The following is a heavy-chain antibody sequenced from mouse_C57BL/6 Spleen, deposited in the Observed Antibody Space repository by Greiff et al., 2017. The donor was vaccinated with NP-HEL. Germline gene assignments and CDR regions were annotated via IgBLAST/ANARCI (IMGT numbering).Heavy chain of an antibody. D-gene: IGHD1-1*01. V-gene: IGHV2-5*01. CDR1: GFSLTSYG. Sequence: VKLMESGPGLVQPSQSLSITCTVSGFSLTSYGVHWVRQSPGKGLEWLGVIWRGGSTDYNAAFMSRLSITKDNSKSQVFFKMNSLQADDTAIYYCAKNWGATTVVIDYWGQGTTLTVSS. CDR3: AKNWGATTVVIDY. J-gene: IGHJ2*01. CDR2: IWRGGST.